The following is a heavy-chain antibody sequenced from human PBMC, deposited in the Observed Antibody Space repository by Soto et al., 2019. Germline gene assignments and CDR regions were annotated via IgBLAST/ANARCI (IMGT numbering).Heavy chain of an antibody. V-gene: IGHV3-33*01. D-gene: IGHD3-3*01. Sequence: QVQLVESGGGVVQPGRSLRLSCAASGFTFSSYGMHWVRQAPGKGLERVAVIWYDGSNKYYADSVKGRFTISRDNSKNTLYLQMNSLRAEDTAVYYCARDWGVRNFWSGYFGYWGQGTLVTVSS. CDR2: IWYDGSNK. CDR1: GFTFSSYG. CDR3: ARDWGVRNFWSGYFGY. J-gene: IGHJ4*02.